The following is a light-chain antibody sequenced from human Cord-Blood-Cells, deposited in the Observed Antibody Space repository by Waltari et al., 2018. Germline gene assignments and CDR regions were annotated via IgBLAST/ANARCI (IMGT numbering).Light chain of an antibody. J-gene: IGLJ3*02. Sequence: QSALTQPASVSGSPGQSITISCTGTSSDVGGYNYVPWYQQHPGKAPKLMIYEVSNRPSGVSNSFSGSKSGNTASLTISGLQAEDEADYYCSSYTSSSSFWVFGGGTKLTVL. CDR1: SSDVGGYNY. CDR3: SSYTSSSSFWV. V-gene: IGLV2-14*01. CDR2: EVS.